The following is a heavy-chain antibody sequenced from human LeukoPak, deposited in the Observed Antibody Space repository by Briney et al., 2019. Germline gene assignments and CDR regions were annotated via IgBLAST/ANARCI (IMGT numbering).Heavy chain of an antibody. D-gene: IGHD3-10*01. CDR2: ISAYNGNT. V-gene: IGHV1-18*01. J-gene: IGHJ4*02. Sequence: GASVKVSCKASGYTFTSYGISWVRQAPGQGLEWMGWISAYNGNTNYAQKLQGRVTMTTDTSTSTAYMELRSLRSDDTAVYYCASQRYYYGSGSYPLDYWGQGTLVTVSS. CDR1: GYTFTSYG. CDR3: ASQRYYYGSGSYPLDY.